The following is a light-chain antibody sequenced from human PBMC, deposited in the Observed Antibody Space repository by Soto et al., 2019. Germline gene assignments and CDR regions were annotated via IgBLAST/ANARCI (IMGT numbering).Light chain of an antibody. Sequence: EIVLTQSPGSLSLSPRETATLSCRASQSVSSNHLAWYQQKPGQAPRLLIYGSSRRATGIPDRFSGSGSGSDFTLTISRLKPEDFAMYYCQQYGSSPITFGPGTKVELK. CDR3: QQYGSSPIT. CDR2: GSS. V-gene: IGKV3-20*01. CDR1: QSVSSNH. J-gene: IGKJ3*01.